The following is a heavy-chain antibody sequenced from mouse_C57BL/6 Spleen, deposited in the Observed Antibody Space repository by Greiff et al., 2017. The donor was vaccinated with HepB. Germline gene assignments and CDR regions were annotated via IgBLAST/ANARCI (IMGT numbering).Heavy chain of an antibody. V-gene: IGHV1-22*01. CDR2: INPNNGGT. CDR1: GYTFTDYN. Sequence: VQLQQSGPELVKPGASVKMSCKASGYTFTDYNMHWVKQSHGKSLEWIGYINPNNGGTSYNQKFKGKATLTVNKSSSTAYMELRSLTSEDSAVYYCARGGYYEDYYAMDYWGQGTSVTVSS. D-gene: IGHD2-3*01. J-gene: IGHJ4*01. CDR3: ARGGYYEDYYAMDY.